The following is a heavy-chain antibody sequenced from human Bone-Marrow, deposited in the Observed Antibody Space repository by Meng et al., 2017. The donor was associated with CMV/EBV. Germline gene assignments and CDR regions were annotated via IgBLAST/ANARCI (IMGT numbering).Heavy chain of an antibody. CDR2: IYHSGST. Sequence: SETLSLTCAVSGGSISSSNWWSWVRQPPGKGLEWIGEIYHSGSTNYNPSLKSRVTISVDRSKNEFSLKLSSVTAADTAVYYCARRQRGYRDWYFDLWGRDTLVTVSS. D-gene: IGHD5-18*01. CDR1: GGSISSSNW. V-gene: IGHV4-4*02. CDR3: ARRQRGYRDWYFDL. J-gene: IGHJ2*01.